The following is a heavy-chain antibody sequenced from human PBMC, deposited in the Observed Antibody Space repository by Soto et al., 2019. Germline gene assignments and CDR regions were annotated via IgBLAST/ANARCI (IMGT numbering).Heavy chain of an antibody. CDR1: GHTFTSYG. V-gene: IGHV1-18*04. J-gene: IGHJ4*02. D-gene: IGHD3-3*01. Sequence: ASVKVSCKASGHTFTSYGISWVRQAPGQGLEWMGWISAYNGNTNYAQKLQGRVTITADESTSTAYMELSSLRSEDTAVYYCARGEFWSGYYHYFDYWGQGTLVTAPQ. CDR2: ISAYNGNT. CDR3: ARGEFWSGYYHYFDY.